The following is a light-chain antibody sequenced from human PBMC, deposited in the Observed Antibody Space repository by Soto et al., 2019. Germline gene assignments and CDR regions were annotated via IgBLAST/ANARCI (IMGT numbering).Light chain of an antibody. Sequence: QSVLTQPPSVSGAPGQRVTISCTGSSSNIGAGYDVHWYQQLPGTAPKLLIYGNSNRPSGVPDRFSGSKSGTSASLAITGIQAEDEADYSCQSYDSSVSKVVFGGGTKVTVL. CDR1: SSNIGAGYD. CDR2: GNS. V-gene: IGLV1-40*01. J-gene: IGLJ2*01. CDR3: QSYDSSVSKVV.